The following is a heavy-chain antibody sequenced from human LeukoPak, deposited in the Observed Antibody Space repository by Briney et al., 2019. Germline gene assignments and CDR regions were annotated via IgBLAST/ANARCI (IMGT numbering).Heavy chain of an antibody. J-gene: IGHJ5*02. CDR2: MNPNSGNT. Sequence: ASVKVSCKASGYTFTSYDINWVRQATGQGLEWMGWMNPNSGNTGYAQKFQGRVTITRNTSISTAYMELSSLRAEDTAVYYCARTYSNVLGWFDPWGQGTLVTVSS. CDR1: GYTFTSYD. V-gene: IGHV1-8*03. CDR3: ARTYSNVLGWFDP. D-gene: IGHD4-11*01.